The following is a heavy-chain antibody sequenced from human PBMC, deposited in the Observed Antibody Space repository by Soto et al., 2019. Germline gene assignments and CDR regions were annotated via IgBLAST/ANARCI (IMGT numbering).Heavy chain of an antibody. V-gene: IGHV1-18*01. J-gene: IGHJ6*02. CDR1: GYTFSSYG. CDR2: ISGYNGNT. Sequence: QAQLVQSGAEVKKPGASVKVSCKASGYTFSSYGITWVRQAPGQGLEWMAWISGYNGNTNYAQNLQGRVTMTTDTSTNTAYMELRSLRSDDTAVYYWARDDFVVRGVYYYYGMDVWGQGTTVTVSS. D-gene: IGHD3-10*01. CDR3: ARDDFVVRGVYYYYGMDV.